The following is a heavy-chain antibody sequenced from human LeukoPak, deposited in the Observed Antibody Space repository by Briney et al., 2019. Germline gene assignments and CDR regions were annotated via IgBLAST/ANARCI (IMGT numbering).Heavy chain of an antibody. CDR2: IVVGGGDT. D-gene: IGHD6-13*01. J-gene: IGHJ4*02. CDR1: GFTFSSSA. V-gene: IGHV1-58*01. CDR3: AVVRWYSSTWYFGYFDY. Sequence: SVKVSYKASGFTFSSSAVQWVRQARGQRLEWIGRIVVGGGDTDYAQKFRERVTITRDMSTSTAYMELSSLRSEDTAMYYCAVVRWYSSTWYFGYFDYWGQGTLVTVSS.